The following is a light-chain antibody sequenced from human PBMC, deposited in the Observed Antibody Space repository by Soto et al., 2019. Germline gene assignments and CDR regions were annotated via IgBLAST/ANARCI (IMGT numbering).Light chain of an antibody. Sequence: EIVLTQSPVALSLSPGERATLSCRASQSVSSTLLTWYQRKPGQAPRLLIYGVSSRATGIPDRFSGSGSGTDFTLTISRLEPEDFAVYFCQHYGDSSWTFGQGTRVEIK. V-gene: IGKV3-20*01. CDR1: QSVSSTL. J-gene: IGKJ1*01. CDR2: GVS. CDR3: QHYGDSSWT.